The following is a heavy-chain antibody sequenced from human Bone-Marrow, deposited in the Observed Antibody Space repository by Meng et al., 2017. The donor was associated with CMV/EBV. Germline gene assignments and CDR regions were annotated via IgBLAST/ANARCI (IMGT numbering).Heavy chain of an antibody. J-gene: IGHJ4*02. V-gene: IGHV3-21*01. CDR3: ARGRGYGSGSYLVYFDD. D-gene: IGHD3-10*01. Sequence: GGSLRLSCAASGFTFSSYSMNWVRQAPGKGLEWVSSISSSSSYIYYADSVKGRFTISRDNAKNSLYLQMNSLRAEDTAVYYCARGRGYGSGSYLVYFDDWGQGTLVTVSS. CDR1: GFTFSSYS. CDR2: ISSSSSYI.